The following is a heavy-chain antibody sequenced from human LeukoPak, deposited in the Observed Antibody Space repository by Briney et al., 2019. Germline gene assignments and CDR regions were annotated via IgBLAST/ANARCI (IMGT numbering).Heavy chain of an antibody. CDR3: ASGIEVGPIYFDY. Sequence: PGGSLRLSCAASGFTVSSKYMSWVRRAPGKGLEWVSDIYRGGNTYYADSVKGRFTISRDNSKNTVNLQMNSLRAEDTAVYYCASGIEVGPIYFDYWGQGTLVTVSS. J-gene: IGHJ4*02. D-gene: IGHD6-19*01. V-gene: IGHV3-66*01. CDR1: GFTVSSKY. CDR2: IYRGGNT.